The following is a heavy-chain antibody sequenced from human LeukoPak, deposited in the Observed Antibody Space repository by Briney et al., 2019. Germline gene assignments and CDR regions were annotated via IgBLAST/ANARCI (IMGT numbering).Heavy chain of an antibody. CDR3: ARAGPAYSPSPSFDY. J-gene: IGHJ4*02. D-gene: IGHD5-18*01. V-gene: IGHV3-30*01. CDR1: GFTFSSYA. CDR2: ISYDGSNK. Sequence: GGSLRLSCAASGFTFSSYAMHWVRQAPGKGLEWVAVISYDGSNKYYADSVKGRFIISRDNSKNTLYLQMNSLRAEDTAVYYCARAGPAYSPSPSFDYWGQGTLVTVSS.